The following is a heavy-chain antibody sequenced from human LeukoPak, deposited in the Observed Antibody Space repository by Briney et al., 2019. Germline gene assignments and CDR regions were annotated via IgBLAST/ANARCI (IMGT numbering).Heavy chain of an antibody. D-gene: IGHD3-3*01. Sequence: AQTLSLLRTVSGVSISRGGYYWRWIPQHRGKGLEWFGYIYYSGSTYYNPSLKSPVTISVDTSKNQFSLKLSSVTAADTAVYYCAREGYDFWSAYYYGMDVWGQGTTVTVS. CDR2: IYYSGST. CDR1: GVSISRGGYY. J-gene: IGHJ6*02. CDR3: AREGYDFWSAYYYGMDV. V-gene: IGHV4-31*01.